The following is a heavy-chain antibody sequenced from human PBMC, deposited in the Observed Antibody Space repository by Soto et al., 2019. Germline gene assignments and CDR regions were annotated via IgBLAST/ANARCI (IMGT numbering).Heavy chain of an antibody. CDR1: GGSFSGYY. CDR3: ARAFRSDQFVVVTAIPAGYYYGRDV. D-gene: IGHD2-21*02. J-gene: IGHJ6*04. CDR2: INHSGST. Sequence: PSETLSLTCAVYGGSFSGYYWSWIRQPPGKGLEWIGEINHSGSTNYNPSLKSRVTISVDTSKNQFSLKLSSVTAADTAVYYCARAFRSDQFVVVTAIPAGYYYGRDVWGKGTTVPVSS. V-gene: IGHV4-34*01.